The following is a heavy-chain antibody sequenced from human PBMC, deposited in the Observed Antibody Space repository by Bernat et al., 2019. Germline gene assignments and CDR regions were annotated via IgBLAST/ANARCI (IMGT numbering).Heavy chain of an antibody. Sequence: EVQLSESGGTLVQPGESLRLSCEASGFALSSYTMNWVRQAPGKGLEWVSYISGSSSSGSTNYADSVRGRFLISRDSAKNTLFLRMDSLRDEDTAVYYCAREGLYSSTYSYYYMDVWGKGTTVTVSS. D-gene: IGHD4-11*01. CDR3: AREGLYSSTYSYYYMDV. CDR2: ISGSSSSGST. J-gene: IGHJ6*03. CDR1: GFALSSYT. V-gene: IGHV3-48*02.